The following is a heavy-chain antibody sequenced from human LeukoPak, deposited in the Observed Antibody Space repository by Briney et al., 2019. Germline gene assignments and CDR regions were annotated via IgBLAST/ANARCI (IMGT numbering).Heavy chain of an antibody. CDR3: ASRPFRVAGGFGY. V-gene: IGHV4-34*01. J-gene: IGHJ4*02. D-gene: IGHD3-3*01. Sequence: NPSETLSLTCAVYGGSFSGYYWSWIRQPPGKGLEWIGEINHSGSTNYNPSLKSRVTISVDTSKNQFSLKLSSVTAADTAVYYCASRPFRVAGGFGYWGQGTLVTVSS. CDR2: INHSGST. CDR1: GGSFSGYY.